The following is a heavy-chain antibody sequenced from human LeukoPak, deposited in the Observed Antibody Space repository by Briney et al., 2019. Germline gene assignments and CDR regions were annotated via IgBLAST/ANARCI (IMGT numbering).Heavy chain of an antibody. Sequence: GGSLRLSCAASGFTFSRYWMSWVRQAPGKGLEWVANIKEDGSEIYYADSVKGRFTISRDNAKNSLFLQMNSLRAEDTAVYYCARDISGGIPNFDCWGQGTLVTVSS. V-gene: IGHV3-7*03. CDR1: GFTFSRYW. CDR2: IKEDGSEI. J-gene: IGHJ4*02. CDR3: ARDISGGIPNFDC. D-gene: IGHD2-15*01.